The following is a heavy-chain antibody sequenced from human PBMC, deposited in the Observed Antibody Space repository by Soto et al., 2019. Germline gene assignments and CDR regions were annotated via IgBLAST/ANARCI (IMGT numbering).Heavy chain of an antibody. CDR2: THYSGNT. D-gene: IGHD4-17*01. CDR3: ARHTVTIRAGFDY. V-gene: IGHV4-59*01. J-gene: IGHJ4*02. Sequence: SETLSLTCPVSGGSISTYYWDWIRQPPGKELEWIGYTHYSGNTNYHPSLKSRVTISLDTFRNQFSLKLSSVTAADTAIYYCARHTVTIRAGFDYWGQGALVTVSS. CDR1: GGSISTYY.